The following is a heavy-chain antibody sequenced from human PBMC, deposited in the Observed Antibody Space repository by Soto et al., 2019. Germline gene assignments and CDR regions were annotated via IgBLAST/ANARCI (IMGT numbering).Heavy chain of an antibody. J-gene: IGHJ4*02. Sequence: QVQLVQPGAEVKKPGASVKVSCKASGYTFTSYGISWVRQAPGQGLEWMGWISAYNGHTNYAQKLQGRVTMTKDTSTSAAYMDLSRLRSDDTAVYYCARGGRGMGYCSSTSCYSDYCGQGTLVTVSS. D-gene: IGHD2-2*01. CDR1: GYTFTSYG. CDR3: ARGGRGMGYCSSTSCYSDY. V-gene: IGHV1-18*01. CDR2: ISAYNGHT.